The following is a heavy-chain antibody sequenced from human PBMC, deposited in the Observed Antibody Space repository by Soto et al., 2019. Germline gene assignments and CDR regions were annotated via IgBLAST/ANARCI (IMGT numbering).Heavy chain of an antibody. V-gene: IGHV4-34*01. CDR2: INHSGST. CDR3: ARVVRGYSYGTNFDY. CDR1: GGSFSGYY. Sequence: QVQLQQWGAGLLKPSETLSLTCAVYGGSFSGYYWSWIRQPPGKGLEWIGEINHSGSTNYNPSLKIRVARSVHTSKNQFSLKLSSVTAADTAVYYCARVVRGYSYGTNFDYWGQGTLVTVSS. D-gene: IGHD5-18*01. J-gene: IGHJ4*02.